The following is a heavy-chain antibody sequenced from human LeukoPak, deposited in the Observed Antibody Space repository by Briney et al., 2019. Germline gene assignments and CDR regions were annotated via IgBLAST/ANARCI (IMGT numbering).Heavy chain of an antibody. D-gene: IGHD1-26*01. CDR3: AKDGYSGSYFRSEKLDY. Sequence: HAGGSLRLSCAASGFTFSSYGMHWVRQAPGKGLEWVAVISYDGSNKYYADSVKGRFTISRDNSKNTLYLQMNSLRAEDTAVYYCAKDGYSGSYFRSEKLDYWGQGTLVTVSS. J-gene: IGHJ4*02. CDR2: ISYDGSNK. CDR1: GFTFSSYG. V-gene: IGHV3-30*18.